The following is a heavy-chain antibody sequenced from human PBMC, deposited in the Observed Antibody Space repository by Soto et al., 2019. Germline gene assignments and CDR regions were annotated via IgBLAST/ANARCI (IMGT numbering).Heavy chain of an antibody. D-gene: IGHD1-20*01. CDR3: ARGNWNGMDV. J-gene: IGHJ6*02. V-gene: IGHV4-59*01. CDR1: GGSISSYY. Sequence: ETLSLTCTVSGGSISSYYWSWIRQPPGKGLEWIGYIYYSGSTNYNPSLKSRVTISVDTSKNQFSLKLSSVTAADTAAYYCARGNWNGMDVWGQGTTVTVSS. CDR2: IYYSGST.